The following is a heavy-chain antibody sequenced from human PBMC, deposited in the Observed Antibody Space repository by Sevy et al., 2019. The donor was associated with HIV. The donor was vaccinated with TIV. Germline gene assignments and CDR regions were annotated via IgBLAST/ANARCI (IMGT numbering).Heavy chain of an antibody. V-gene: IGHV3-23*01. CDR2: ISGSGGSI. CDR1: GFTFSSYA. Sequence: GGSLRLSCAASGFTFSSYAMSWVRQAPGKGLEWVSAISGSGGSIYYADSVKGRFTISRDNSKNTLYLQMNSLRAEDTAVYYCAKDGGQGVLIFSYYGMDVWGQGTTVTVSS. CDR3: AKDGGQGVLIFSYYGMDV. J-gene: IGHJ6*02. D-gene: IGHD2-8*01.